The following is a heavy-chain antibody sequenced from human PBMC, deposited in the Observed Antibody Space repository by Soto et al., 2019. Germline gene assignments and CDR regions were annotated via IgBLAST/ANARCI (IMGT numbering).Heavy chain of an antibody. CDR1: GFTFTDYY. Sequence: QVQLVESGGGLVKPGGSLRLSCVASGFTFTDYYMTWIRQAPGKGLEWVSYISSTSRYTNYADSVKGLFTISRDDANNSLYLQMSSLRSDDTAISFCARDRGGYSSVWDYWGQGTLVTVSS. J-gene: IGHJ4*02. D-gene: IGHD6-19*01. CDR2: ISSTSRYT. CDR3: ARDRGGYSSVWDY. V-gene: IGHV3-11*05.